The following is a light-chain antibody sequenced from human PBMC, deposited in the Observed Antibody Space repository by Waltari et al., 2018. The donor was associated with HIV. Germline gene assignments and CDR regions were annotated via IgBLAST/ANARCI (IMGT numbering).Light chain of an antibody. J-gene: IGKJ1*01. CDR3: LQHNSYPRT. CDR2: AAS. CDR1: QDIRND. V-gene: IGKV1-17*01. Sequence: DIQMTQSPSSLSASVGDRITLTCRASQDIRNDLGWYQHTAGKPPKRLIYAASTLQPGVPSRFSARGFGTEFTLTIRGLQPGDVATYYCLQHNSYPRTFGRGTKVEI.